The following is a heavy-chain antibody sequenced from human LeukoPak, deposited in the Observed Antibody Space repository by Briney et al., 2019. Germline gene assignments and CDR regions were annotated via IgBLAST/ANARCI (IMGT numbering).Heavy chain of an antibody. CDR3: ARSHTRNYDFWSGYLGSYYYYYYMDV. V-gene: IGHV3-21*04. Sequence: GGSLRLSCAASGFTFSSYSMNWVRQAPGKGLEWVSSISSSSSYIYYADSVKGRFTISRDNAKNSLYLQMNSLRAEDTAVYYCARSHTRNYDFWSGYLGSYYYYYYMDVWGKGTTVTVSS. CDR1: GFTFSSYS. J-gene: IGHJ6*03. CDR2: ISSSSSYI. D-gene: IGHD3-3*01.